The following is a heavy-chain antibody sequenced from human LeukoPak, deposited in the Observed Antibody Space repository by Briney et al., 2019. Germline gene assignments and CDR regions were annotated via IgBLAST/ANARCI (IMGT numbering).Heavy chain of an antibody. CDR1: GGSISSSSYY. V-gene: IGHV4-39*01. Sequence: SETLSLTCTVSGGSISSSSYYWGWIRQPPGRGREWIGSIYYSGSTYYNPSLKSRVTISVDTSKNQFSLKLSSVTAADTAVYYCARRPLYDYVWGSYRSHYFDYWGQGTLVTVSS. CDR2: IYYSGST. CDR3: ARRPLYDYVWGSYRSHYFDY. J-gene: IGHJ4*02. D-gene: IGHD3-16*02.